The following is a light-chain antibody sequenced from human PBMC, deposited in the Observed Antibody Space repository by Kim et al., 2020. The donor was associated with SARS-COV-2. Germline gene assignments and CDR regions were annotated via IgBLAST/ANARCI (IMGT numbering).Light chain of an antibody. V-gene: IGKV3-11*01. Sequence: SVSPGERATLSCMASQSVRNYLAWYRQKPGQAPTLLIYDTDNRATGIPTRFSGSGSGTDFTLSISNLDPEDFAVYYCQQRSSWPLTFGGGTKLEI. J-gene: IGKJ4*01. CDR1: QSVRNY. CDR3: QQRSSWPLT. CDR2: DTD.